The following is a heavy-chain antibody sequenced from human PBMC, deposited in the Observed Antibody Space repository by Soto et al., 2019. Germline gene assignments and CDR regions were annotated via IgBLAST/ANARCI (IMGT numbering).Heavy chain of an antibody. CDR2: IYYSGST. Sequence: SETLSLTCTVSGGSISSSSYYWGWIRQPPGKGLEWIGSIYYSGSTYYNPSLKSRVTISVDTSKNQFSLKLSSVTAADTAVYYCAAKGYCSSTGGLCDYWGQGTLVTVSS. V-gene: IGHV4-39*01. J-gene: IGHJ4*02. CDR1: GGSISSSSYY. CDR3: AAKGYCSSTGGLCDY. D-gene: IGHD2-2*01.